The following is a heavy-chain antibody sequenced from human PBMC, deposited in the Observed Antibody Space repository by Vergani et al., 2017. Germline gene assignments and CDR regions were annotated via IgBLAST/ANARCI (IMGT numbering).Heavy chain of an antibody. J-gene: IGHJ4*02. CDR1: GGSFSGYY. CDR2: INHSGST. CDR3: ARVETTMVRGGLFDY. Sequence: QVQLQQWGAGLLKPSEPLSLTCAVYGGSFSGYYWSWIRQPPGKGLEWIGEINHSGSTNYNPSLKSRVTISVDTSKNQFSLKLSSVTAADTAVYYCARVETTMVRGGLFDYWGQGTLVTVSS. D-gene: IGHD3-10*01. V-gene: IGHV4-34*01.